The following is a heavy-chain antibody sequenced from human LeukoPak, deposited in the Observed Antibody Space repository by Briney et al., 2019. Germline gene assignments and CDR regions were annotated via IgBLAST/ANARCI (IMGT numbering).Heavy chain of an antibody. CDR3: AKVGYSYYYYYMDV. CDR1: GFTFSSYA. Sequence: PGGSLRLSCAASGFTFSSYAMSWVRQAPGKGLEWVSAISGSGGSTYYADSVKGRFTISRDNSKNTLYLQMNSLRAEDTAVYYRAKVGYSYYYYYMDVWGKGTTVTVSS. J-gene: IGHJ6*03. D-gene: IGHD2-21*01. V-gene: IGHV3-23*01. CDR2: ISGSGGST.